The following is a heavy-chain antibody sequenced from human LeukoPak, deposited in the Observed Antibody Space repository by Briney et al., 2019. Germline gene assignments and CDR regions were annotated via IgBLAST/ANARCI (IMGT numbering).Heavy chain of an antibody. CDR3: ASTSPKYYYESSGYSSLFDN. CDR2: IYYSGST. V-gene: IGHV4-59*12. D-gene: IGHD3-22*01. J-gene: IGHJ4*02. Sequence: SETLSLTCTVSGGSISSYYWSWIRQPPGKGLEWIGYIYYSGSTNYNPSLKSRLTLSVDTSKNQFSLKLRSVTAADTALYYCASTSPKYYYESSGYSSLFDNWGQGTLVTVSS. CDR1: GGSISSYY.